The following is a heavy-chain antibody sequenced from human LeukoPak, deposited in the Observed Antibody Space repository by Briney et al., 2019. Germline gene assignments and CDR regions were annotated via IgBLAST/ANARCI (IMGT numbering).Heavy chain of an antibody. Sequence: ASVKVSCKASGGTFSSYAISWVRQAPGQGLEWMGGIIPIFGTANYAQRFQGRVTITTDESTSTAYMELSSLRSEDTAVYYCARGIVVVPAAQEQPDYYYYYYMDVWGKGTTVTVSS. V-gene: IGHV1-69*05. CDR3: ARGIVVVPAAQEQPDYYYYYYMDV. D-gene: IGHD2-2*01. CDR1: GGTFSSYA. CDR2: IIPIFGTA. J-gene: IGHJ6*03.